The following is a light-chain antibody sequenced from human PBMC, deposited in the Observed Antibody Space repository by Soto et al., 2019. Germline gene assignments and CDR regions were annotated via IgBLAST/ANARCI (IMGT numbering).Light chain of an antibody. CDR2: DNN. CDR1: SSNIGSYYG. Sequence: QSVLTQPPSVSGAPGQRVTISCIGSSSNIGSYYGVHWYQQLPGAAPKLLIHDNNNRPSGVADRFSGSKSGTSASLAITGLQTEDEGDYYCQTYDSRLSASSFGGGTKLTVL. CDR3: QTYDSRLSASS. J-gene: IGLJ2*01. V-gene: IGLV1-40*01.